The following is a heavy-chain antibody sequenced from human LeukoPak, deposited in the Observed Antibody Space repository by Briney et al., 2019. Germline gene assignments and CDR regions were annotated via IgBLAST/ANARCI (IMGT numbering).Heavy chain of an antibody. CDR2: ISGSGGST. D-gene: IGHD2-2*01. V-gene: IGHV3-23*01. CDR1: GFTFSSYA. Sequence: GGSLRLSCAASGFTFSSYAMSWVRQAPGKGLEWVSAISGSGGSTYYADSVKGRFTISRDNSKHTLYLQMNSLRAEDTAVYYCAMSIVVVPAARAAYYYYYGMDVWGQGTTVTVSS. J-gene: IGHJ6*02. CDR3: AMSIVVVPAARAAYYYYYGMDV.